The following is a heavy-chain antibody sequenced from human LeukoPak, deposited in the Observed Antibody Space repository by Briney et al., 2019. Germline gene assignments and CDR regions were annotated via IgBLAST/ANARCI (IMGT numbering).Heavy chain of an antibody. J-gene: IGHJ4*02. D-gene: IGHD1-26*01. V-gene: IGHV1-18*01. CDR3: ARDQVVGATAGTFDS. CDR1: GYTFTSFG. Sequence: ASVKVSCKASGYTFTSFGFSWVRQAPGQGLEWMGWISAYNGHTNYAQNLQGRVTLTTDTSTSTVYMVLTSLRSDDTAVYYCARDQVVGATAGTFDSWGQGTLVTVSS. CDR2: ISAYNGHT.